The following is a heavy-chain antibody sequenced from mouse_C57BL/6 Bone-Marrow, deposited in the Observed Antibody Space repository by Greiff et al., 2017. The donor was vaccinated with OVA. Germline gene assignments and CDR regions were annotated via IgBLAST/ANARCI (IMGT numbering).Heavy chain of an antibody. Sequence: VQGVESGPGLVQPSQSLSITCTVSGFSLTSYGVHWVRQSPGKGLEWLGVIWSGGSTDYNADFISRLSLSKDNSKSQVFFTMNSLQADDTAIYCCARNDYGSSYHWYFDVWGTGTTVTVSS. D-gene: IGHD1-1*01. CDR3: ARNDYGSSYHWYFDV. CDR1: GFSLTSYG. CDR2: IWSGGST. J-gene: IGHJ1*03. V-gene: IGHV2-2*01.